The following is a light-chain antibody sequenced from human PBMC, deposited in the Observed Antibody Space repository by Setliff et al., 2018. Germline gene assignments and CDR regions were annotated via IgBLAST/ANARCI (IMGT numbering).Light chain of an antibody. Sequence: QSALTQPASVSGSPGQSITISCTGTCSDVGGYNYVSWYQQHPGKAPKLMIYDVSKRPSGVSNRFSGSKSGSTASLTISGLQAEDEADYYCSSYTSSSTLVFGTGTKVTVL. V-gene: IGLV2-14*01. CDR2: DVS. CDR3: SSYTSSSTLV. CDR1: CSDVGGYNY. J-gene: IGLJ1*01.